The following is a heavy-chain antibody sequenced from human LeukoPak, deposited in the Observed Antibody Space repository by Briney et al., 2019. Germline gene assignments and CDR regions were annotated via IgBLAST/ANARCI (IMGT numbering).Heavy chain of an antibody. D-gene: IGHD3-3*01. CDR2: INHSGST. CDR1: GESFSGYY. V-gene: IGHV4-34*01. Sequence: SETLSLTCAVYGESFSGYYWSWIRQPPGKGLEWIGEINHSGSTNYNPSLKSRVTISVDTSKNQFSLKLSSVTAADTAVYYCARVGPDFWSGYFFDYWGQGTLVTVSS. J-gene: IGHJ4*02. CDR3: ARVGPDFWSGYFFDY.